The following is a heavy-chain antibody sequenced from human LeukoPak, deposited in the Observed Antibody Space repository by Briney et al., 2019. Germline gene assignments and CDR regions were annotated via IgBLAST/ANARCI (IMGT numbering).Heavy chain of an antibody. CDR2: IYYSGNT. CDR1: GGSISSSSYY. J-gene: IGHJ4*02. V-gene: IGHV4-39*01. Sequence: SETLSLTCTVSGGSISSSSYYWGWIRQPPGKGLEWIGSIYYSGNTYYNLSLKSRVTISVDTSKNQFSLKLSSVTAADTAVYYCARQKVDIVATMNPYYFDYWGQGTLVTVSS. CDR3: ARQKVDIVATMNPYYFDY. D-gene: IGHD5-12*01.